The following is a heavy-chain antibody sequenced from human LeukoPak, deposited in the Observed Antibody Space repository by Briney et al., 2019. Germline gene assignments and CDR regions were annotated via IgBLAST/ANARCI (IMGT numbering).Heavy chain of an antibody. CDR1: GFTFSSNW. CDR3: ARDGVPAAIRCWFDP. Sequence: GGSLRLSCAASGFTFSSNWMHWVRQAPGKGLVWVSRINSDGSSTSYADSVKGRFTISRDNSKNTLYLQMNSLRAEDTAVYYCARDGVPAAIRCWFDPWGQGTLVTVSS. J-gene: IGHJ5*02. D-gene: IGHD2-2*02. CDR2: INSDGSST. V-gene: IGHV3-74*01.